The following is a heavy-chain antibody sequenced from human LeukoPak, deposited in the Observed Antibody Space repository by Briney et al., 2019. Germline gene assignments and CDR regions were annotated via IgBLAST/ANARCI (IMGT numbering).Heavy chain of an antibody. CDR1: GFTVSNSY. Sequence: GGSLRLSCAASGFTVSNSYMSWVRQAPGKGLEWVSVSYGGGTIAYADSVKGRFTISRDNFKNTVYLQMNSLRAEDTAVYYCARDRLRWYFDYWGQGTLVTVSS. CDR3: ARDRLRWYFDY. J-gene: IGHJ4*02. V-gene: IGHV3-66*01. D-gene: IGHD4-23*01. CDR2: SYGGGTI.